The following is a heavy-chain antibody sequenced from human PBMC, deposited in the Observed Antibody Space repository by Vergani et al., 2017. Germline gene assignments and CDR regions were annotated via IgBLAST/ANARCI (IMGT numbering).Heavy chain of an antibody. CDR1: GFTFSSYS. CDR2: ISSSSSTI. V-gene: IGHV3-48*04. D-gene: IGHD3-10*01. CDR3: ARGYYGSGSYYNRAGY. Sequence: VQLVESGGGLVKPGGSLRLSCAASGFTFSSYSMNWVRQAPGKGLEWVSYISSSSSTIYYADSVKGRFTISRDNAKNSLYLQMNSLRAEDTAVYYCARGYYGSGSYYNRAGYWGQGTLVTVSS. J-gene: IGHJ4*02.